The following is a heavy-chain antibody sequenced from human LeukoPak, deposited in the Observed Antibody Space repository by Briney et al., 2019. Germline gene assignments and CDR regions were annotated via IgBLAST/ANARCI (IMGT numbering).Heavy chain of an antibody. CDR1: GGSISSSSYY. V-gene: IGHV4-39*01. D-gene: IGHD2-2*01. CDR3: ARRLSIVVVPAARGWLDP. J-gene: IGHJ5*02. Sequence: SETLSLTCTVSGGSISSSSYYWGWIRQPPGKGLEWIGSIYYSGSTYYNPSLKSRVTISVDTSKNQFSLKLSSVTAADTAVYYCARRLSIVVVPAARGWLDPWGQGTLATVSS. CDR2: IYYSGST.